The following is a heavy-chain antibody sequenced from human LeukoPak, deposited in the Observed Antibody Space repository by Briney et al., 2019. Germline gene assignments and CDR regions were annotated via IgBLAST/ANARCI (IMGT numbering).Heavy chain of an antibody. CDR2: ISGSGGST. CDR3: AKDPSGSYYDLIVSYFDY. CDR1: GFTFSSYA. J-gene: IGHJ4*02. D-gene: IGHD1-26*01. Sequence: PGGSLRLSCAASGFTFSSYAMSWVRQAPGKGLEWVSTISGSGGSTYYADSVKGRFTISRDNSKNTLSLQMNSLRAEDTAVYYCAKDPSGSYYDLIVSYFDYWGQGTLVTVSS. V-gene: IGHV3-23*01.